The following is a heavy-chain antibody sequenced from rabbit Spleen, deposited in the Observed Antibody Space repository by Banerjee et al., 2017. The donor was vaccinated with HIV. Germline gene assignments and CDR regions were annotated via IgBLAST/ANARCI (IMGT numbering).Heavy chain of an antibody. CDR3: ARDGGLNGNGPEWLDL. Sequence: QSLEESGGDLVKPEGSLTLTCTASGFSFSSSYYMCWVRQAPGKGLECIACIYADRSGSTYYANWAKGRFTISRTSSTTVTLQMTSLTAADTATYFCARDGGLNGNGPEWLDLWGPGTLVTVS. V-gene: IGHV1S40*01. CDR1: GFSFSSSYY. D-gene: IGHD6-1*01. CDR2: IYADRSGST. J-gene: IGHJ5*01.